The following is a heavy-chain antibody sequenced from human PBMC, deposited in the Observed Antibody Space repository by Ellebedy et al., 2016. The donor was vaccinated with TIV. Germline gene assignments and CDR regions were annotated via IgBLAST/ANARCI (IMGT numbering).Heavy chain of an antibody. CDR2: IVGSGA. CDR3: ARDPVGVGPAFDV. Sequence: PGGSLRLSCTVSGDSISSYYWSWIRQPPGKGLEWVSGIVGSGAEKYADSVKGRFTISRDNSKRTVDLQMRSVRAEDTAIYFCARDPVGVGPAFDVWGQGTMATVSS. V-gene: IGHV3-53*01. CDR1: GDSISSYY. D-gene: IGHD4-23*01. J-gene: IGHJ3*01.